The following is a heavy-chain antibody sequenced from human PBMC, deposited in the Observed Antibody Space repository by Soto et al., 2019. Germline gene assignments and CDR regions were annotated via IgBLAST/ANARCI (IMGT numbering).Heavy chain of an antibody. J-gene: IGHJ6*02. CDR2: INPGGGST. V-gene: IGHV1-46*01. D-gene: IGHD6-13*01. Sequence: ASVKVSCKASGYTFTSYYMHWVRQAPGQGLEWMGIINPGGGSTSYAQKFQGRVTMTRDTSTSTAYMELSSLRSEDTAVYYCARDPAAAGPIYYGMDVWGQGTTVTVSS. CDR3: ARDPAAAGPIYYGMDV. CDR1: GYTFTSYY.